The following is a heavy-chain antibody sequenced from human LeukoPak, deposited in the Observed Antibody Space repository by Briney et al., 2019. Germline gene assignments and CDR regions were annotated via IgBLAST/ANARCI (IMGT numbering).Heavy chain of an antibody. CDR2: ISTSGTNT. Sequence: GGSLRLSCAASGFTFSSYAMSWVRQAPGKGLEWVSTISTSGTNTYYADSVKGRFTISRDNSKNTLYLQMNSLRAEDTAAYHCAKGRNEDGDAALNYWGQGTLVTVSS. CDR3: AKGRNEDGDAALNY. J-gene: IGHJ4*02. V-gene: IGHV3-23*01. D-gene: IGHD4-17*01. CDR1: GFTFSSYA.